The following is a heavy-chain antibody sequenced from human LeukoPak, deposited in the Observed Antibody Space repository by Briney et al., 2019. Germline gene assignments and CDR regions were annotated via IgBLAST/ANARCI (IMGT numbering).Heavy chain of an antibody. CDR2: ISSEGKTT. V-gene: IGHV3-64*04. D-gene: IGHD2-2*01. J-gene: IGHJ6*02. CDR3: ARDRPHAYQLLVYYYYYGMDV. CDR1: GFIFSPYA. Sequence: GGSLRLSCSASGFIFSPYAMHWVRQAPGKGLEYVSSISSEGKTTYYADSVKGRFTISRDNSKNTLYLQMNSLRAEDTAVYYCARDRPHAYQLLVYYYYYGMDVWGQGTTVTVSS.